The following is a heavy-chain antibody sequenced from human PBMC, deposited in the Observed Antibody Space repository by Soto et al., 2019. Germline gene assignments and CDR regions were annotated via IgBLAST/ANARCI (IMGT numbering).Heavy chain of an antibody. D-gene: IGHD4-17*01. J-gene: IGHJ4*02. V-gene: IGHV4-61*01. CDR2: VYYSGTT. Sequence: SETLSLTCSVSGGSVSNKTYYWSWIRQPPGNRLEWIGYVYYSGTTNYNPSLKSRVTISVDLSKNQFSLRLSSVTTADTALYYCARTTAVPNTLRSRYFFDYWGQGTLVTVSS. CDR3: ARTTAVPNTLRSRYFFDY. CDR1: GGSVSNKTYY.